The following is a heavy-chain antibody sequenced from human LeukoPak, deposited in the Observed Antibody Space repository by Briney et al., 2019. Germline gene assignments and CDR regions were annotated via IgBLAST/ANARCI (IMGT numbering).Heavy chain of an antibody. CDR2: ISAYNGNT. V-gene: IGHV1-18*04. J-gene: IGHJ5*02. CDR1: GYSFTDYY. CDR3: ARAGDGYNYWATYNWFDP. Sequence: ASVKVSCKASGYSFTDYYINWVRQAPGQGLEWMGWISAYNGNTNYAQKLQGRVTMTTDTSTSTAYMELSSLRSEDTAVYYCARAGDGYNYWATYNWFDPWGQGTLVTVSS. D-gene: IGHD5-24*01.